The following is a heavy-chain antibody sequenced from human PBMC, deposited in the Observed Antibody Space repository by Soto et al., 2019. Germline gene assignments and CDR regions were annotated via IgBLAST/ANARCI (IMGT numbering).Heavy chain of an antibody. CDR1: GYTFTSYD. J-gene: IGHJ4*02. V-gene: IGHV1-8*02. CDR3: ARGGSYWARRHYFDT. Sequence: QVQLVQSGAEMKKPGASVKVSCKASGYTFTSYDINWVRQAAGQGPEWMGSVTPRNGDTAFAQKYQGRVTVTSNTSMNTVSMELSNLRSDDTAVYYCARGGSYWARRHYFDTWGQGTLVTVSS. CDR2: VTPRNGDT. D-gene: IGHD2-8*02.